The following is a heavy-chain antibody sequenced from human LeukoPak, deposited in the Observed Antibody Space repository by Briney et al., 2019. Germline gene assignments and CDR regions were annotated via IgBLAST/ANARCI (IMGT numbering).Heavy chain of an antibody. Sequence: PSGTLSLTCDVSGGSISRTNWWSWVRQSPGQGLEWIGEISLSGRTNYNPSLQSRVTMSLDESKNQLSPDLASVTAADTAVYYCSRESGAFSPFGYWGQGTLVTVHS. D-gene: IGHD1-26*01. V-gene: IGHV4-4*02. CDR1: GGSISRTNW. J-gene: IGHJ4*02. CDR2: ISLSGRT. CDR3: SRESGAFSPFGY.